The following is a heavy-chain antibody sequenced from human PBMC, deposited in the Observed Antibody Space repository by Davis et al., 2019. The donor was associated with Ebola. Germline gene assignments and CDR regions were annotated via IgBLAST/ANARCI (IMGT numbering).Heavy chain of an antibody. J-gene: IGHJ6*02. CDR2: IDWDDDK. V-gene: IGHV2-70*11. CDR1: GGSFSGYY. CDR3: ARIPYYYYYGMDD. Sequence: TLSLTCAVYGGSFSGYYWSWIRQPPGKALEWLARIDWDDDKYYSTSLKTRLTISKDTSKNQVVLTMTNMDPVDTATYYCARIPYYYYYGMDDWGQGTTVTVSS.